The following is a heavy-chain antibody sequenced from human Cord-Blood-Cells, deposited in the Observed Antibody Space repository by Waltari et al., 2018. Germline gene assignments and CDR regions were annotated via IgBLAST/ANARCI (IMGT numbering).Heavy chain of an antibody. CDR1: GGSISSSSYY. CDR2: IYYSGST. J-gene: IGHJ5*02. CDR3: ARYSSSWYWFDP. Sequence: QLQLQESGPGLVKPSETLSLTCTVSGGSISSSSYYWGCSRQPPGKGLEWIGSIYYSGSTYYNPSLKSRVTISVDTSKNQFSLKLSSVTAADTAVYYCARYSSSWYWFDPWGQGTLVTVSS. V-gene: IGHV4-39*01. D-gene: IGHD6-13*01.